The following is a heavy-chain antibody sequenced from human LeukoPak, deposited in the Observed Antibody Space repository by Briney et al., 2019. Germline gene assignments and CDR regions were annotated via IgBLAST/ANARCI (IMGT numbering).Heavy chain of an antibody. Sequence: PGGSLRLSCAASGFTFDDYAMHWVRQAPGKGLEWVSGISWNSGSIGYADSVKGRFTISRDNAKNSLHLQMNSLRAEDTALYYCAKGDLSSSWGPDFDYWGQGTLVTVSS. D-gene: IGHD6-13*01. J-gene: IGHJ4*02. CDR1: GFTFDDYA. V-gene: IGHV3-9*01. CDR3: AKGDLSSSWGPDFDY. CDR2: ISWNSGSI.